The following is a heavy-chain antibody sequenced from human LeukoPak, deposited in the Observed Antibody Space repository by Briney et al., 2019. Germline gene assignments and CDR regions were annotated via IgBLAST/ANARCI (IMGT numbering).Heavy chain of an antibody. CDR3: ARGFGDWGLSWFDP. CDR2: IYDSGTT. D-gene: IGHD3-10*01. V-gene: IGHV4-59*08. Sequence: SETLSLTCSVSGGSISVYYWSWIRQPPGKGLEWIGYIYDSGTTNYNPSLKSRLTISVDTSKNQFSLRLTSVTAADTAVYYCARGFGDWGLSWFDPWGQGTLVTVSS. CDR1: GGSISVYY. J-gene: IGHJ5*02.